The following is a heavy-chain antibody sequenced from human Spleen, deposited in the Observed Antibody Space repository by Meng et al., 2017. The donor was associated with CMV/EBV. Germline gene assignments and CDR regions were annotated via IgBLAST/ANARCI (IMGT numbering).Heavy chain of an antibody. Sequence: SCKASGYTFTAHYFRWVRQAPGQGLEWMGWIHPHRGDTNYAQQFQGRVTLTRDASINTGYMELTRLTSDDTAVYYCARDNNWGSDYWGQGTLVTVSS. V-gene: IGHV1-2*02. CDR3: ARDNNWGSDY. D-gene: IGHD7-27*01. J-gene: IGHJ4*02. CDR2: IHPHRGDT. CDR1: GYTFTAHY.